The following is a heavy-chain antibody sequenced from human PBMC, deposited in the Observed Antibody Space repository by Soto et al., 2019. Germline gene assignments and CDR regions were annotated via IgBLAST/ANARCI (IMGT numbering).Heavy chain of an antibody. CDR3: AKEATGSIWYFDL. D-gene: IGHD5-12*01. CDR1: GFTVSSNF. CDR2: IYIGGST. V-gene: IGHV3-53*02. J-gene: IGHJ2*01. Sequence: EVQLVETGGGLIQPGGSLRLSCAGSGFTVSSNFVNWVRQAPGKGLEWVSVIYIGGSTHYADSVQVRFTISRDNSKNTLYLQMNSLRAEDTAVYYCAKEATGSIWYFDLWGRGTLVTVSS.